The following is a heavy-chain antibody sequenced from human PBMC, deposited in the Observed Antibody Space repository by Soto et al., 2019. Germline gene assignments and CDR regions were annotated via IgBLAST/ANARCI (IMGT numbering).Heavy chain of an antibody. Sequence: GGSLRLSCAASGVTFTSYAMTWVRQVPGEGLQWVSSISKSGDSTYYADSVKGRFTTSRDNSKNTLYLQMNSLRAEDTAIYYCARDSVGPYIWGQGTMVTVSS. CDR2: ISKSGDST. CDR3: ARDSVGPYI. V-gene: IGHV3-23*01. CDR1: GVTFTSYA. D-gene: IGHD2-2*01. J-gene: IGHJ3*02.